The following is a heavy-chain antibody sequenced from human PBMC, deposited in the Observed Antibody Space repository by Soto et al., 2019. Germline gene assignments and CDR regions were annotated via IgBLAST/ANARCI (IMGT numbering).Heavy chain of an antibody. D-gene: IGHD2-2*01. CDR3: ARGYCSSTSCYRFPLSGYYGMDV. J-gene: IGHJ6*02. CDR1: GYTFTSYG. V-gene: IGHV1-18*04. CDR2: ISAYNGNT. Sequence: ASVKVSCKASGYTFTSYGISWVRQAPGQGLEWMGWISAYNGNTNYAQKLQGRVTMTTDTSTSTAYMELRSLRSDDTAVYYCARGYCSSTSCYRFPLSGYYGMDVWGQGTTVTVYS.